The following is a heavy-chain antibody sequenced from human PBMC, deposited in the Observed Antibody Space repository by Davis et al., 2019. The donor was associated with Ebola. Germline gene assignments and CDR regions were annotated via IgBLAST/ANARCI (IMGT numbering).Heavy chain of an antibody. CDR1: GYTISSGYY. CDR3: ASVDCSSTSCYKPRYYFDS. Sequence: PSETLSLTCTVSGYTISSGYYWGWIRQPPGKALEWIGSIYFSGNTYYNPSLESRVSMSVDTSKNQFSLKLNSVTAADTAVYYCASVDCSSTSCYKPRYYFDSWGQGTLVTVSS. CDR2: IYFSGNT. D-gene: IGHD2-2*02. V-gene: IGHV4-38-2*02. J-gene: IGHJ4*02.